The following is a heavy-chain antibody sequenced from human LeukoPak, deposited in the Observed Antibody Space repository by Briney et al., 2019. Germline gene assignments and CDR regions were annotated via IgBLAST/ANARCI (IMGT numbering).Heavy chain of an antibody. CDR1: GGSITNHTYY. CDR2: VYFSGST. Sequence: SETLSLTCTVSGGSITNHTYYWGWIRQPPGKGLEWIGSVYFSGSTYYNPSLKSRVTISVDTSKNQFSLKLSSVTAADTAVYYCARGLAAVAAAGANDYWGQGTLVTVSS. J-gene: IGHJ4*02. V-gene: IGHV4-39*07. CDR3: ARGLAAVAAAGANDY. D-gene: IGHD6-13*01.